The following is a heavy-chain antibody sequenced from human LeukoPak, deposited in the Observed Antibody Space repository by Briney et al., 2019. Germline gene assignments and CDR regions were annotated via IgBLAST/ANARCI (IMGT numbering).Heavy chain of an antibody. J-gene: IGHJ4*02. D-gene: IGHD3-10*01. CDR2: MNPNSGNT. CDR1: GYTFTSYD. V-gene: IGHV1-8*01. CDR3: ARMPGVLLWFGELSGFDY. Sequence: ASVKVSCKASGYTFTSYDINWVRQATGQGLEWMGWMNPNSGNTGYAQKFQGRVTMTRNTSISTAYMELSSLRSEDTVVYYCARMPGVLLWFGELSGFDYWGQGTLVTVSS.